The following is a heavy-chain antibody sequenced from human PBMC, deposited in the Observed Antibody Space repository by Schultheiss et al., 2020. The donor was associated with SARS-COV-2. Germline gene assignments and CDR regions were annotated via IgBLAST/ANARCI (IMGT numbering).Heavy chain of an antibody. V-gene: IGHV1-18*01. CDR1: GYTFTSYG. J-gene: IGHJ6*02. D-gene: IGHD2-15*01. CDR3: ARDSVSVAERYYGMDV. CDR2: ISAYNGNT. Sequence: GESLKISCKASGYTFTSYGISWVRQAPGQGLEWMGWISAYNGNTNYAQKLQGRVTMTTDTSTSTAYMELSRLRSDDTAVYYCARDSVSVAERYYGMDVWGQGTTVTVSS.